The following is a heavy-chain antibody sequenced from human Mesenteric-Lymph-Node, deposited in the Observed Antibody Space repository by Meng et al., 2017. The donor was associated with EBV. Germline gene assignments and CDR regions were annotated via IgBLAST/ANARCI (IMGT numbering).Heavy chain of an antibody. CDR3: ASALPGLPHDS. J-gene: IGHJ4*02. D-gene: IGHD5-12*01. Sequence: QQWGAELLKPSETLSLPCAFYGGSFSGYDWTWISKPPGKGLEWIGEINHSGSTNYNPSLKSRVIISVDTSKNQFSLKLSSVTAADTAVYYCASALPGLPHDSWGQGTLVTVSS. CDR2: INHSGST. V-gene: IGHV4-34*01. CDR1: GGSFSGYD.